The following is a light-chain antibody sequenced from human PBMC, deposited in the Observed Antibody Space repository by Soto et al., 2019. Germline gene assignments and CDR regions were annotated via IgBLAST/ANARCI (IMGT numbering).Light chain of an antibody. CDR3: QKYDSVSFT. CDR2: AAS. CDR1: QGISNY. V-gene: IGKV1-27*01. Sequence: DIQMTQSPSSLSASVGDRINITCRASQGISNYLVWYQQKPGKVPKLLIYAASTLQSGVPSRFSGSGSGTDFSLTISSLQPEDVATYYCQKYDSVSFTFGPGTKVDIK. J-gene: IGKJ3*01.